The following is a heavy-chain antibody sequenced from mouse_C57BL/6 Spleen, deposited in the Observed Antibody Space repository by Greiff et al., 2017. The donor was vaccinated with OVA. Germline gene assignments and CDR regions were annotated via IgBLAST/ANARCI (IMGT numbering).Heavy chain of an antibody. CDR2: IDPSDSYT. D-gene: IGHD1-2*01. J-gene: IGHJ1*03. CDR3: ARQGLLRPDWYSDV. CDR1: GYTFTSYW. Sequence: VQLQQPGAELVKPGASVKLSCKASGYTFTSYWMQWVKQRPGQGLEWIGEIDPSDSYTNYNQKFKGKATLTVDTSSSTAYMQLSSLTSEDSAVYYGARQGLLRPDWYSDVWGTGTTVTVSS. V-gene: IGHV1-50*01.